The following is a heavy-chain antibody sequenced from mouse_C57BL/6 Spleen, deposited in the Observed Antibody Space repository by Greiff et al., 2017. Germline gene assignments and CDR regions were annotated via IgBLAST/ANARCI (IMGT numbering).Heavy chain of an antibody. V-gene: IGHV2-2*01. CDR2: IWSGGST. CDR3: ARLPFDD. J-gene: IGHJ2*01. CDR1: GFSLTSYG. D-gene: IGHD5-1*01. Sequence: VQLKESGPGLVQPSQSLSITCTVSGFSLTSYGVHWVRQSPGKGLEWLGVIWSGGSTDYNAAFISRLSISKDNSKSQVFFKMNSLQADDTAIYYCARLPFDDWGQGTTLTVSS.